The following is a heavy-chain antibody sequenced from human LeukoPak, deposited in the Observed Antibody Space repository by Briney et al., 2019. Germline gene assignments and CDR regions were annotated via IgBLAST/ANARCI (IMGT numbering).Heavy chain of an antibody. CDR1: GGSISSSIYY. J-gene: IGHJ4*02. CDR2: IYYSGST. V-gene: IGHV4-39*01. Sequence: PSETLSLTCTVSGGSISSSIYYWGWIRQPPGKGLEWVGSIYYSGSTYYNPSLKSRVSISVDTSKNQFSLKLSSVTAADTAMYYCARSTVAGTRKADYWGQGTLVTVSS. D-gene: IGHD6-19*01. CDR3: ARSTVAGTRKADY.